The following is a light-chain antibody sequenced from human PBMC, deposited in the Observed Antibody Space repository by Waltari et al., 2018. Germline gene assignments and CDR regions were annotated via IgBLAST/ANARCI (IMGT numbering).Light chain of an antibody. J-gene: IGLJ3*02. CDR1: RFHIGNNY. CDR3: GTWDTRLRAGV. V-gene: IGLV1-51*01. Sequence: SLLTQPPSLSAAPGPKVPISCSGHRFHIGNNYVSWYQQVPGTVPKPLIYENKRRPSGIPDRFSASKAGTSATLDITGLQPGDEADYYCGTWDTRLRAGVFGGGTSLTV. CDR2: ENK.